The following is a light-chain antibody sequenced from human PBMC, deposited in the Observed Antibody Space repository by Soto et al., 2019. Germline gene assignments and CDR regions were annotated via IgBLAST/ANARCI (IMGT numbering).Light chain of an antibody. CDR3: QQCATAPLT. CDR1: QTVGGDY. V-gene: IGKV3-20*01. CDR2: AAS. J-gene: IGKJ4*01. Sequence: EIVLTQSPGTLSLSPGERATLSCRASQTVGGDYLAWYQQKPGQPPRLLIDAASMRATGIPDSFSGDGSGTDFNLTISRLQPEDFAVYYCQQCATAPLTSGGATTVVI.